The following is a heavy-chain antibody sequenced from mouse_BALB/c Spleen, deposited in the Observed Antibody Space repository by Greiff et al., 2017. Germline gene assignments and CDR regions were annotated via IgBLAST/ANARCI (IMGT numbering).Heavy chain of an antibody. CDR1: GFTFSSYA. D-gene: IGHD2-3*01. J-gene: IGHJ3*01. CDR3: ARDDGYYAY. Sequence: EVHLVESGGGLVKPGGSLKLSCATSGFTFSSYAMSWVRQTPEKRLEWVASISSGGSTYYPDSVKGRFTISRDNARNILYLQMSSLRSEDTAMYYCARDDGYYAYWGQGTLVTVSA. CDR2: ISSGGST. V-gene: IGHV5-6-5*01.